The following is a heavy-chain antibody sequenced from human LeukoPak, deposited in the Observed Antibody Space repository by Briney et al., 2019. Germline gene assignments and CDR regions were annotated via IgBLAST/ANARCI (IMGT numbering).Heavy chain of an antibody. J-gene: IGHJ4*02. V-gene: IGHV3-30*18. D-gene: IGHD2-15*01. Sequence: GGSLRLSCAASGFSFSSYGMHWVRQAPGKGLGWVAVVSYDGSNKYYADSMKGRFTISRDNSRNTLNLQMNSLRAEDTAVYYCAKDAGYCSGGNCSPAYWGQGALVTVSS. CDR2: VSYDGSNK. CDR1: GFSFSSYG. CDR3: AKDAGYCSGGNCSPAY.